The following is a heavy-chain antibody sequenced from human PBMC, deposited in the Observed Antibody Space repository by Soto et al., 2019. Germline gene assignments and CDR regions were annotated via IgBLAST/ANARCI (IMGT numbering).Heavy chain of an antibody. V-gene: IGHV1-69*01. CDR2: IIPRFGTT. D-gene: IGHD1-1*01. J-gene: IGHJ4*02. CDR1: GDSFSKYT. Sequence: QVQLVQSGAEVKKPGSSVRVSCKASGDSFSKYTVNWVRQAPRQGLEWMGGIIPRFGTTNFAPTLQDRVTFTADESINTVYMELSILRSEDSALYYCARGRGLYNSGLAQIDSLGQGTLVTVSS. CDR3: ARGRGLYNSGLAQIDS.